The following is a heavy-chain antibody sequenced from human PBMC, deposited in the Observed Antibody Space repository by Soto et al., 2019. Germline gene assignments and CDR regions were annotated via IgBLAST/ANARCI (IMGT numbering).Heavy chain of an antibody. CDR2: INHSGST. CDR1: GGSFTGYY. CDR3: ARDPMRRYCSSTSCSNWFDP. V-gene: IGHV4-34*01. J-gene: IGHJ5*02. Sequence: SETLSLTCAVYGGSFTGYYWSWLRQPPGKGPEWIGEINHSGSTKYNPSLENRVTISVDTSKNRFSLKLSSVTAADTAVYYCARDPMRRYCSSTSCSNWFDPWGQGTLVTVSS. D-gene: IGHD2-2*01.